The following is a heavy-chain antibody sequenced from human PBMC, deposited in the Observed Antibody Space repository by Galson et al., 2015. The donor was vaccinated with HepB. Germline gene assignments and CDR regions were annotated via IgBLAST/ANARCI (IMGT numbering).Heavy chain of an antibody. CDR1: GFTFSRYV. Sequence: SLRLSCAASGFTFSRYVMHWVRQPPGKGLECVAVRDSVKGRFTISRDNSKNTLYLQISGLRGEDTAIYYCARLSPASAYFDFWGQGTLLTVSS. V-gene: IGHV3-33*01. CDR3: ARLSPASAYFDF. D-gene: IGHD3-16*02. J-gene: IGHJ4*02.